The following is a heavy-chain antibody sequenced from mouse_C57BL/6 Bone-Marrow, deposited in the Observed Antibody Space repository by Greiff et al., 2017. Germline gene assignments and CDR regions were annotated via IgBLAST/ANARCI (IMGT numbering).Heavy chain of an antibody. CDR3: ARPLEYGSSYWYFDV. V-gene: IGHV5-6*01. Sequence: EVHLVESGGDLVKPGGSLKLSCAASGFTFSSYGMSWVRQTPDKRLEWVATISSGGSYTYYTDSVKGRFTLSRDNAKNTLYLQMSRLKSEDTAMYYCARPLEYGSSYWYFDVWGTGTTVTVSS. D-gene: IGHD1-1*01. J-gene: IGHJ1*03. CDR1: GFTFSSYG. CDR2: ISSGGSYT.